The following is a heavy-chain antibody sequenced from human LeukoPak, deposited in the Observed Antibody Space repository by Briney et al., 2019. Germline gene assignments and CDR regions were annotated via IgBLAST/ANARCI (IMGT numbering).Heavy chain of an antibody. CDR1: GYSFTGYW. CDR3: ARHAPDSSGYCPNWFDP. J-gene: IGHJ5*02. D-gene: IGHD3-22*01. V-gene: IGHV5-51*01. Sequence: GESLRISGKGSGYSFTGYWIGWVRQMPGKGLDWMGIIYPGDSDTRYSPSFQGQVTISADKSISTAYLQWSSLKASDTAMYYCARHAPDSSGYCPNWFDPWGQGTLVTVSS. CDR2: IYPGDSDT.